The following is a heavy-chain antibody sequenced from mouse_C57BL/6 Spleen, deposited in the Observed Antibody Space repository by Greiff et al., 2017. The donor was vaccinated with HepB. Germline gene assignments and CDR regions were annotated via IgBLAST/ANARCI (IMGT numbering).Heavy chain of an antibody. CDR1: GYTFTSYW. D-gene: IGHD1-1*01. V-gene: IGHV1-64*01. CDR3: ARSGDSSFYAMDY. J-gene: IGHJ4*01. CDR2: IHPNSGST. Sequence: VQLQQPGAELVKPGASVKLSCKASGYTFTSYWMHWVKQRPGQGLEWIGMIHPNSGSTNYNEKFKSKATLTVDKSSSTAYMQLSSLTSEDSAVYYCARSGDSSFYAMDYWGQGTSVTVSS.